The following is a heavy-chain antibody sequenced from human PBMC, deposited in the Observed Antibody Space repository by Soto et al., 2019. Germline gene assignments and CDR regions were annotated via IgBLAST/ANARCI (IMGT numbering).Heavy chain of an antibody. V-gene: IGHV3-21*06. J-gene: IGHJ4*02. CDR3: ARESEDLTSNFDY. CDR2: INSTTNYI. Sequence: GGSLRLSCAASGFTFTRYSMNWVRQAPGKGLEWVSSINSTTNYIYYGDSMKGRFTISRDNAKNSLYLEMNSLRAEDTAVYYCARESEDLTSNFDYWGQGTLVTVSS. CDR1: GFTFTRYS.